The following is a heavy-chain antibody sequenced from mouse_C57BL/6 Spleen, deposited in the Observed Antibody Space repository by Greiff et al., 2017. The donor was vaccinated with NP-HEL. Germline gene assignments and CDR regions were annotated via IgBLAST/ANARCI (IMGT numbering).Heavy chain of an antibody. CDR2: ISYDGSN. CDR1: GYSITSGYY. J-gene: IGHJ4*01. Sequence: EVKLQESGPGLVKPSQSLSLTCSVTGYSITSGYYWNWIRQFPGNKLEWMGYISYDGSNNYNPSLKNRISITRDTSKNQFFLKLNSVTTEDTATYYCALYYGNYGDYAMDYWGQGTSVTVSS. V-gene: IGHV3-6*01. CDR3: ALYYGNYGDYAMDY. D-gene: IGHD2-1*01.